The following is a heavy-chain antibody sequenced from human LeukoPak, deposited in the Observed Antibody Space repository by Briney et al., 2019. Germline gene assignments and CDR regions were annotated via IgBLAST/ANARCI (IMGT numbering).Heavy chain of an antibody. D-gene: IGHD3-3*01. CDR3: ARRFLEWFPKARWFDP. Sequence: SETLSLTCAVYGGSFSGYYWSWIRQPPGKGLEWIGEINHSGSTNYSPSLKSRVTISVDTSKNQFSLKLSSVTAADTAVYYCARRFLEWFPKARWFDPWGQGTLVTVSS. CDR2: INHSGST. V-gene: IGHV4-34*01. CDR1: GGSFSGYY. J-gene: IGHJ5*02.